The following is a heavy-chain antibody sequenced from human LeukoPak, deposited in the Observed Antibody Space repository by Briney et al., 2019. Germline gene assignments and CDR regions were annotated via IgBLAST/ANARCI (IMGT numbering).Heavy chain of an antibody. V-gene: IGHV1-18*01. CDR1: GYTFTGYI. J-gene: IGHJ4*02. Sequence: ASVKVSCKASGYTFTGYIITWVRQAPGRGLEWVGWISAYNGNTNYAQKLQGRVTMTTDTSTSTAYMELRSLRSDDTAVYYCARDSSGWSHLPHYWGQGTLVTVSS. CDR3: ARDSSGWSHLPHY. CDR2: ISAYNGNT. D-gene: IGHD6-19*01.